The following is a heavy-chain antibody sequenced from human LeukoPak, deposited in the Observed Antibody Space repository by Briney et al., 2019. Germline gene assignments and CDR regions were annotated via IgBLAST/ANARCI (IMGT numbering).Heavy chain of an antibody. D-gene: IGHD4-23*01. Sequence: GGSLRLSCAASGFPFSPYWMHWVRQAPGKGLVWVSSINSDGSSIRYADSVKGRFTISRDNAKNTLYLQINSLRAEDTAVYYCARGPSRGGFDIWGQGTMVTVSS. CDR2: INSDGSSI. J-gene: IGHJ3*02. CDR1: GFPFSPYW. V-gene: IGHV3-74*01. CDR3: ARGPSRGGFDI.